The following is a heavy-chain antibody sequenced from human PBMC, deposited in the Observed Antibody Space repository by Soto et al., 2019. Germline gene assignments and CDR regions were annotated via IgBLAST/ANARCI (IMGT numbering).Heavy chain of an antibody. D-gene: IGHD1-1*01. CDR1: GFTFSSHN. Sequence: EVQLVKSGGGLVQPGGSLRLSCTDSGFTFSSHNMNWVRQAPGKGLEWVSYIDASSSTSYYADSVKGRFTISRDNAKKSVYLQMNSLRVEDTAVYYCVGGLVGTNWHYFDCWGQGTLVTVSS. J-gene: IGHJ4*01. CDR3: VGGLVGTNWHYFDC. V-gene: IGHV3-48*01. CDR2: IDASSSTS.